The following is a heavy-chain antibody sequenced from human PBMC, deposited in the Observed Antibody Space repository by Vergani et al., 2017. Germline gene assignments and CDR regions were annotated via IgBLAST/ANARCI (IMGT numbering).Heavy chain of an antibody. CDR1: GYTFTSYY. Sequence: QVQLVQSGAEVKKPGASVKVSCKASGYTFTSYYMHWVRQAPGQGLEWMGIINPSGGSTSYAQKLQGRVTMTTDTSTSTAYMELRSLRSDDTAVYYCARDSSSSGAPYFDYWGQGTMVTVSS. CDR3: ARDSSSSGAPYFDY. V-gene: IGHV1-46*01. J-gene: IGHJ4*02. CDR2: INPSGGST. D-gene: IGHD6-6*01.